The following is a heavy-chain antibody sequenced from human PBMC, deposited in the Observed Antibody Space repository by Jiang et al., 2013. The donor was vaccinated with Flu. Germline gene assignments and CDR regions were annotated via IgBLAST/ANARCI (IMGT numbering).Heavy chain of an antibody. D-gene: IGHD2-15*01. Sequence: VSCKASGYTFTSYYMHWVRQAPGQGLEWMGIINPSGGSTSYAQKFQGRVTMTRDTSTSTVYMELSSLRSEDTAVYYCARVKSRCSGGSCYSDYYYGMDVWGKGTTVTVSS. J-gene: IGHJ6*04. CDR3: ARVKSRCSGGSCYSDYYYGMDV. V-gene: IGHV1-46*01. CDR1: GYTFTSYY. CDR2: INPSGGST.